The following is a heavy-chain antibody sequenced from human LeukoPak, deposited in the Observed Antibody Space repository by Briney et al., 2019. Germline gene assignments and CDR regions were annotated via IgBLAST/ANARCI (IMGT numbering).Heavy chain of an antibody. Sequence: SETLSLTCTVFGGSISSYYWSWIRQPPGKGLEWIGYIYTSGSTNYNPSLKSRVTISVDTSKNQFSLKLSSVTAADTAVYYCARADLGYWGQGTLVTVSS. CDR2: IYTSGST. CDR3: ARADLGY. J-gene: IGHJ4*02. V-gene: IGHV4-4*09. CDR1: GGSISSYY.